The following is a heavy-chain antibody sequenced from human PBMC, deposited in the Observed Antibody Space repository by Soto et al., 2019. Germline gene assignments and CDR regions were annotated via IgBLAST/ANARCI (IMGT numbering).Heavy chain of an antibody. D-gene: IGHD3-22*01. CDR1: GGTFSSYT. Sequence: GASVKVSCKASGGTFSSYTISRVRQAPGQGLEWMGRIIPILGIANYAQKFQGRVTITADKSTSTAYMELSSLRSDDTAVYYCARVKGSGYHNWFDPWGQGTLVTVSS. J-gene: IGHJ5*02. V-gene: IGHV1-69*02. CDR3: ARVKGSGYHNWFDP. CDR2: IIPILGIA.